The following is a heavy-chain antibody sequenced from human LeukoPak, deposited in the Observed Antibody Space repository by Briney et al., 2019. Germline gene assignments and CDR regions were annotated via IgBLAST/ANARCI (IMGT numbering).Heavy chain of an antibody. CDR1: GFTFSSYS. CDR2: ISSSSSYI. D-gene: IGHD1-7*01. V-gene: IGHV3-21*01. Sequence: GGSLRLSCAASGFTFSSYSMNWVRQAPGKGLERVSSISSSSSYIYYADSVKGRFTISRDNAKNSLYLQMNSLRAEDTAVYYCARGEAGITGTSCSVYWGQGTLVTVSS. J-gene: IGHJ4*02. CDR3: ARGEAGITGTSCSVY.